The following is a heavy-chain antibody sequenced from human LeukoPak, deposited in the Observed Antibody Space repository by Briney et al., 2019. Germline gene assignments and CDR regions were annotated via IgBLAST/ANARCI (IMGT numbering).Heavy chain of an antibody. Sequence: GGSLRLSCEASGFNFNSHTMGWVRQAPGKGLEWISSITSGSTTIYYGDSVRGRFTVSRDNAKNSLYLQMNSLRAEDTAVYYCAKSPYYDFWSGQYYFDYWGQGTLVTVSS. CDR2: ITSGSTTI. CDR1: GFNFNSHT. V-gene: IGHV3-48*04. D-gene: IGHD3-3*01. CDR3: AKSPYYDFWSGQYYFDY. J-gene: IGHJ4*02.